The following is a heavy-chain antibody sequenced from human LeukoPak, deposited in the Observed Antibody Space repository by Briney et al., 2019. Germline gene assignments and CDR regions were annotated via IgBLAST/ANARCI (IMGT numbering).Heavy chain of an antibody. J-gene: IGHJ4*02. CDR2: IYHSGST. CDR1: GNSISSGDNY. D-gene: IGHD5-24*01. CDR3: ARGERDGYNRVY. V-gene: IGHV4-38-2*02. Sequence: SETLSLTCTVSGNSISSGDNYWSWIRQPPGKGLEWIGSIYHSGSTYYNPSLKSRVTISVDTSKNQFSLKLSSVTAADTAVYYCARGERDGYNRVYWGQGTLVTVSS.